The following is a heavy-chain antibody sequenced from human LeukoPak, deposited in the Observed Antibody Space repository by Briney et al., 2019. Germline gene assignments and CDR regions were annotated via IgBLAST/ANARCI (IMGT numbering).Heavy chain of an antibody. CDR3: NSLPYDSSTFFTDK. CDR1: GFSFTNAC. J-gene: IGHJ4*02. V-gene: IGHV3-15*01. CDR2: VKSKTEGGTT. D-gene: IGHD3-22*01. Sequence: GESLRLSCVVSGFSFTNACMSWVRQAPGKGLEWIGRVKSKTEGGTTDYAAPVKGRFTISRDDSKNTLYLQMNSLKTEDTAVYYCNSLPYDSSTFFTDKWGQGTLVTVSS.